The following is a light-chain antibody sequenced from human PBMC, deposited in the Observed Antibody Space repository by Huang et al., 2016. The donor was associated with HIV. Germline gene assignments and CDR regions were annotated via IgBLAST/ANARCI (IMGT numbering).Light chain of an antibody. CDR1: QSVSTY. CDR2: DIS. V-gene: IGKV3-11*01. Sequence: EIVLTQSPATLSLSPGESATLSCRASQSVSTYLAWYQQKPGQAPRLLIYDISTRATGIPPRFSGSGSGTDFTLTISSLEPEDFAVYYCQQRSNWPLTFGQGTRLE. J-gene: IGKJ5*01. CDR3: QQRSNWPLT.